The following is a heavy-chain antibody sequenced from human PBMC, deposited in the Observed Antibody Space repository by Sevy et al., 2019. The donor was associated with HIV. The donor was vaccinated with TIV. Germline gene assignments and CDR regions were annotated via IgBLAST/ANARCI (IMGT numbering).Heavy chain of an antibody. J-gene: IGHJ4*02. CDR2: ISSSSSTI. V-gene: IGHV3-48*02. Sequence: GGSLRLSCAASGFTFSSYSMNWVRQAPGQGLEWVSYISSSSSTIYYADSVKGRFTISRDNAKNSLYLQMNSLRDEDTAVYYCARESADSSSSGVDYWGQGTLVTVSS. CDR3: ARESADSSSSGVDY. D-gene: IGHD6-6*01. CDR1: GFTFSSYS.